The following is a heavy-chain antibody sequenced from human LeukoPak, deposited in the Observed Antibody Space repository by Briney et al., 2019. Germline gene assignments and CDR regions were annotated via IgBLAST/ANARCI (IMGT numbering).Heavy chain of an antibody. D-gene: IGHD3-22*01. CDR2: ISWNSGSI. Sequence: GGSLRLSCAASGFTFGNYAMTWVRQAPGKGLEWVSGISWNSGSIGYADSVKGRFTISRDNAKNSLYLQMNSLRAEDTALYYCAKVSTHYYDSSWGFDYWGQGTLVTVSS. V-gene: IGHV3-9*01. J-gene: IGHJ4*02. CDR1: GFTFGNYA. CDR3: AKVSTHYYDSSWGFDY.